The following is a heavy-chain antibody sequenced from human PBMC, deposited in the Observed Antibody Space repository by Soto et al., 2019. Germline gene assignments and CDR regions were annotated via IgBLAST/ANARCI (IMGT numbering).Heavy chain of an antibody. Sequence: SETLSLTCTVAGFSISRYYWSWIRQPPGKGLEWIGYIYYSGSTNYNPSLKSRVTISVDTSKNQFSLKLSSVTAADTAVYYCARDVSIFGVVNAFDIWGQGTMVT. D-gene: IGHD3-3*01. V-gene: IGHV4-59*01. CDR3: ARDVSIFGVVNAFDI. CDR1: GFSISRYY. CDR2: IYYSGST. J-gene: IGHJ3*02.